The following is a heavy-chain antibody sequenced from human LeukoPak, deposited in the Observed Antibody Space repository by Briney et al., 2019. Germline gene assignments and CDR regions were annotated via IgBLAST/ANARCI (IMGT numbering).Heavy chain of an antibody. CDR1: GFTFSSYE. Sequence: GGSLRHSCAASGFTFSSYEMNWVRQAPGKGLEWVSYISISGSTTYFADSVKGRFTVSRDNAKNSLYLQMNSLRVDDTAVYYCARALVYSSANWGQGTLFTVSS. CDR2: ISISGSTT. V-gene: IGHV3-48*03. D-gene: IGHD6-25*01. J-gene: IGHJ4*02. CDR3: ARALVYSSAN.